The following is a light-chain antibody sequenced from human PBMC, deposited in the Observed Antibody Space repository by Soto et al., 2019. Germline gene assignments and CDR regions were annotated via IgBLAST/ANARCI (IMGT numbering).Light chain of an antibody. Sequence: QSVLAQPPSASGSPGQSVTISCTGTSSDVGGYNYVSWYQQHPGKAPKLMIYEVSKRPSGVPDRFSGSKSGNTASLTVSGLRAEDEADYYCSSYAGSNRVFGTGTKVT. CDR2: EVS. J-gene: IGLJ1*01. V-gene: IGLV2-8*01. CDR1: SSDVGGYNY. CDR3: SSYAGSNRV.